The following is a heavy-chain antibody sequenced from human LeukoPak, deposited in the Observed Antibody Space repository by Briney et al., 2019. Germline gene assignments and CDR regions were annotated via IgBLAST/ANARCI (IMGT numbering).Heavy chain of an antibody. CDR3: AGRSGSYSA. J-gene: IGHJ5*02. D-gene: IGHD1-26*01. CDR2: IYYRGST. Sequence: SETLSLTCTVSAGSISSSSHYWDWIRQPPGKGLEWIGSIYYRGSTYYNPSLQSRVTTYVDTSENQFSLRLSSVTAADTAVYYCAGRSGSYSAWGQGALVTVSS. CDR1: AGSISSSSHY. V-gene: IGHV4-39*01.